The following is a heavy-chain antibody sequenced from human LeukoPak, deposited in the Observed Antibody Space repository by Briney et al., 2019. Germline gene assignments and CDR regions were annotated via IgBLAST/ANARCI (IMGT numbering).Heavy chain of an antibody. CDR2: IYYSGST. CDR3: ARDTAMVYYFDY. D-gene: IGHD5-18*01. CDR1: GGSISSYY. J-gene: IGHJ4*02. V-gene: IGHV4-59*01. Sequence: SETLSLNCTVSGGSISSYYWSWIRQPPGKGLEWIGYIYYSGSTNYNPSLKSRVTISVDTSKNQFSLKLSSVTAADTAVYYCARDTAMVYYFDYWGQGTLVTVSS.